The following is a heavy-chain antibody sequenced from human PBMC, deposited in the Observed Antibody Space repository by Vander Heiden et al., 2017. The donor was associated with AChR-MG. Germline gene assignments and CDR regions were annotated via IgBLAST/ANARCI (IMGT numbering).Heavy chain of an antibody. Sequence: EVQLAQSGAEVKKPGESLKISCKGSGYSFTSYWIGWVRQMRGKGLEWMGIIYPGDSDTRYSPSFQGQVTISADKTISTAYLQWSSLKASDTAMYYCERVGYSSSLRYRSYYYYYYMDVWGKGTTVTVSS. D-gene: IGHD6-13*01. V-gene: IGHV5-51*01. CDR1: GYSFTSYW. CDR3: ERVGYSSSLRYRSYYYYYYMDV. J-gene: IGHJ6*03. CDR2: IYPGDSDT.